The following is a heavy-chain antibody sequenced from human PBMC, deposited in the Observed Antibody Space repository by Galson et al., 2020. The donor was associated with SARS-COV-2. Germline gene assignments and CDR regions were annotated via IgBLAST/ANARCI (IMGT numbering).Heavy chain of an antibody. D-gene: IGHD3-16*01. CDR3: AKDRPYDYVWGSLDY. V-gene: IGHV3-30*18. Sequence: TGGSLRLSCAASGFTFSSYGMHWVRQAPGKGLEWVAVISYDGSNKYYADSVKGRFTTSRDNSKNTLYLQMNSLRAEDTAVYYCAKDRPYDYVWGSLDYWGQGTLVTVSS. CDR1: GFTFSSYG. J-gene: IGHJ4*02. CDR2: ISYDGSNK.